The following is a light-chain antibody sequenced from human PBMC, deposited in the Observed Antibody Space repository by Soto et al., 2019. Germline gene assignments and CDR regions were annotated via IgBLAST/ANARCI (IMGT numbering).Light chain of an antibody. CDR2: EVS. CDR1: STDVVGSQH. J-gene: IGLJ1*01. V-gene: IGLV2-14*01. Sequence: QSPLGQPSCVSGSPGQSSTISCTGTSTDVVGSQHVFCYQHNPGKGPKLIIYEVSNRPSGVSDRFSGSKSGNKASLSISKLEAEDESDYYCGSYTSTDTPFVCGTGTKVTVL. CDR3: GSYTSTDTPFV.